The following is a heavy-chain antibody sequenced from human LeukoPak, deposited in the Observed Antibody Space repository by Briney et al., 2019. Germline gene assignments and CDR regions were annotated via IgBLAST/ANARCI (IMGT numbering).Heavy chain of an antibody. CDR1: GFTFSNAW. D-gene: IGHD3-22*01. Sequence: GGSLRLSCAAAGFTFSNAWMSWVRQAPGKGLEWVGRIKSKTDGGTTDYAAPVKGRFTISRDDSINTLYLQMNSLKTEDTAVYYCTTDLYYDSSGYYGFFDYWGQGTLVTVSS. V-gene: IGHV3-15*01. CDR2: IKSKTDGGTT. J-gene: IGHJ4*02. CDR3: TTDLYYDSSGYYGFFDY.